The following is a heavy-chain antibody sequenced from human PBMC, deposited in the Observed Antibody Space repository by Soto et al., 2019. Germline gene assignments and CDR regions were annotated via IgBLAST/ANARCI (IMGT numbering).Heavy chain of an antibody. CDR1: GGSISSGDYY. CDR2: IYYSGST. Sequence: SETLSLTCTVSGGSISSGDYYWSWIRQPPGKGLEWIGYIYYSGSTYYNPSLKSRVTISVDTSKNQFSLKLSSVTAADTAVYYCAQNPYYYDSSGYSHPGAYYYYGMDVWGQGTTVTV. D-gene: IGHD3-22*01. J-gene: IGHJ6*02. V-gene: IGHV4-30-4*01. CDR3: AQNPYYYDSSGYSHPGAYYYYGMDV.